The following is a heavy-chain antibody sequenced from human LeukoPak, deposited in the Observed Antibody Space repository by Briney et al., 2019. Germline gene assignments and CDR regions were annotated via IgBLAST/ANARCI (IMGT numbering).Heavy chain of an antibody. Sequence: ASVKVSCKASGYTFSSYGISWVRQAPGQGPEWMGGISAYNGNTNYAQKLQGRVTMTTDTSTSTAYMELSRPRSDDTAVYYCAKGYWTNWYFDLWGRGTLVTVSS. CDR3: AKGYWTNWYFDL. CDR2: ISAYNGNT. V-gene: IGHV1-18*01. CDR1: GYTFSSYG. D-gene: IGHD2-8*02. J-gene: IGHJ2*01.